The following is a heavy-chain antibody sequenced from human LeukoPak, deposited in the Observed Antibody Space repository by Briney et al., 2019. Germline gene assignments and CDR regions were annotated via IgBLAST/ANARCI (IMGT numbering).Heavy chain of an antibody. CDR3: ARLGRIGYYYGSGSYTTYFDY. J-gene: IGHJ4*02. D-gene: IGHD3-10*01. CDR1: GGSISSGSYY. Sequence: SQTLSLTCTVSGGSISSGSYYWSWIRQPAGKGLEWIGRIYTSGSTNYNPSLKSRVTISVDTSKNQFSLRLTSVTAADTAVYYCARLGRIGYYYGSGSYTTYFDYWGQGTLVTVSS. V-gene: IGHV4-61*02. CDR2: IYTSGST.